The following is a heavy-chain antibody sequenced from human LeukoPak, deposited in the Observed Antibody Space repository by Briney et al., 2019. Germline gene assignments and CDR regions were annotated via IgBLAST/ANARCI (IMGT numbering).Heavy chain of an antibody. CDR3: ARGRGCSSTICYYYYYYMDV. CDR1: GYTFTSYG. J-gene: IGHJ6*03. V-gene: IGHV1-18*01. CDR2: ISAYNGNT. Sequence: GASVKVSCKASGYTFTSYGISWVRQAPGQGLEWMGCISAYNGNTNYAQKLQGRVTMTTDTSTSTAYMELSSLRAEDTAVYYCARGRGCSSTICYYYYYYMDVWGKGTTVTISS. D-gene: IGHD2-2*01.